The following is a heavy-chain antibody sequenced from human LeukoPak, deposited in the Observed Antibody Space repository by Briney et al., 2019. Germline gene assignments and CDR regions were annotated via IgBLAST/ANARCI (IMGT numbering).Heavy chain of an antibody. CDR3: ARGRSGYYHFDVFDI. CDR2: ISYDGSNK. J-gene: IGHJ3*02. Sequence: GGSLRLSCAASGFTFSSYGMHWVRQAPGEGLEWVAVISYDGSNKYYADSVKGRFTISRDNSKNTLYLQMNSLRAEDTAVYYCARGRSGYYHFDVFDIWGQGTMVTVSS. D-gene: IGHD3-22*01. CDR1: GFTFSSYG. V-gene: IGHV3-30*03.